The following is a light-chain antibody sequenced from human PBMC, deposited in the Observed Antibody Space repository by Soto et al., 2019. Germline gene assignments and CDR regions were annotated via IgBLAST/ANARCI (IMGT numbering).Light chain of an antibody. CDR3: LQHKSYPWT. CDR1: LDIGND. CDR2: HTS. Sequence: DIQVTQSPSSLSASIGDRVSITCRASLDIGNDLDWYQQKPGKDPKRLLYHTSTLQSGVPSRFSGAGSGAEFTLTINGLQSEDFATYFCLQHKSYPWTFGQGTKVEL. J-gene: IGKJ1*01. V-gene: IGKV1-17*01.